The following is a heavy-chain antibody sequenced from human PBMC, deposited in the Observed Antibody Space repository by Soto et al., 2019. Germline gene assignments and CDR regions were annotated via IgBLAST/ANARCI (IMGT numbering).Heavy chain of an antibody. CDR1: GGSISNGDYY. CDR3: TRTSAVEGDY. V-gene: IGHV4-30-4*01. J-gene: IGHJ4*02. Sequence: QVQLQESGPGLVKPSQTLSLTCTVSGGSISNGDYYWNWIRQPPGKGLEWIGSIYYTGITYYNPSLKSRVTMPLDTSQNQFSLKLSSLTAADTAMHYCTRTSAVEGDYWGQGILVTVSS. D-gene: IGHD2-15*01. CDR2: IYYTGIT.